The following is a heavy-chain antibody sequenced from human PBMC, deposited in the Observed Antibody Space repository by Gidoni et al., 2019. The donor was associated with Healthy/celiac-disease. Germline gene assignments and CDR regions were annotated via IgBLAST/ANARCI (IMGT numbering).Heavy chain of an antibody. J-gene: IGHJ4*02. CDR3: ARAPYDILTGYYTSFDY. CDR1: GASISLGSYY. V-gene: IGHV4-31*03. D-gene: IGHD3-9*01. Sequence: HVQLQESGPGLVKPSQPLSLTFTVPGASISLGSYYWSWIRQHPGKGLEWIGYIYYRGSTYYNPSLKSRVTISVDTSKNQFSLKLSSVTAADTAVDYCARAPYDILTGYYTSFDYWGQGTLVTVSS. CDR2: IYYRGST.